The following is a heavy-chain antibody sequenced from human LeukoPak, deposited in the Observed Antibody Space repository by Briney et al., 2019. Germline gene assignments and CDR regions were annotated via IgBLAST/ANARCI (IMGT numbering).Heavy chain of an antibody. CDR3: ARGYSSSSYNWFDH. V-gene: IGHV4-34*01. Sequence: SETLSLTCAVYGGSFSGNYGSWIRQPPGKELEWIGEINHSGSTNYNPSLKSRVTISVDTSKNQFSLKLSSVTAADTAVYYCARGYSSSSYNWFDHWGQGTLVTVSS. CDR2: INHSGST. J-gene: IGHJ5*02. D-gene: IGHD6-6*01. CDR1: GGSFSGNY.